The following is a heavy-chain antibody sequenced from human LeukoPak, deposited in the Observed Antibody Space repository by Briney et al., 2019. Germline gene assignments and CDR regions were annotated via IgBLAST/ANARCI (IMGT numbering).Heavy chain of an antibody. CDR2: INPSGGSA. J-gene: IGHJ5*02. CDR1: GYTFTSFY. CDR3: AKDPSLSRYSGSSWSVFSGTRPNNWFDP. Sequence: GASVKVSCKASGYTFTSFYMHWVRQAPGQGLEWVGIINPSGGSASYAQKFQGRVTMTRDTSTSTVYMELSSLRSEDTAVYYCAKDPSLSRYSGSSWSVFSGTRPNNWFDPWGQGTLVTVSS. D-gene: IGHD1-26*01. V-gene: IGHV1-46*01.